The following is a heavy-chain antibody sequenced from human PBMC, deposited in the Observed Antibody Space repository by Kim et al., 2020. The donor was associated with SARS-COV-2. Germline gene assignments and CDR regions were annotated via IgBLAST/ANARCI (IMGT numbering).Heavy chain of an antibody. J-gene: IGHJ6*02. CDR3: ARERGRSVAAHGTDV. V-gene: IGHV1-18*01. CDR1: GYTFNSYS. Sequence: ASVKVSCKASGYTFNSYSITWVRQAPGQGLEWMGWIGAYNGNTKYAQKLQGRVTMTRDTSTSTAYMELRILRSDDTAVYFCARERGRSVAAHGTDVWGQG. D-gene: IGHD6-19*01. CDR2: IGAYNGNT.